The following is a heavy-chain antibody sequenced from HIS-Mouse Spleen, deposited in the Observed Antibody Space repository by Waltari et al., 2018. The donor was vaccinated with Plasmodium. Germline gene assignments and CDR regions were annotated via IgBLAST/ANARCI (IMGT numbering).Heavy chain of an antibody. CDR2: IKQEGSEK. CDR1: GCPFVSSW. V-gene: IGHV3-7*01. J-gene: IGHJ2*01. CDR3: ASSWYWYFDL. D-gene: IGHD6-13*01. Sequence: EVQLVESGGGLVRPGGSLSLTCAASGCPFVSSWMRWVRQAPGKGLEWVANIKQEGSEKYYVDSVKGRFTISRDNAKNSLYLQMNSLRAEDTAVYYCASSWYWYFDLWGRGTLVTVSS.